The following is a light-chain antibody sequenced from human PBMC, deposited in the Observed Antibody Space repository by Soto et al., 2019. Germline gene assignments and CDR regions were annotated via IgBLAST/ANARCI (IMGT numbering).Light chain of an antibody. CDR2: EVR. CDR3: CSFAGSNTWV. V-gene: IGLV2-23*02. J-gene: IGLJ3*02. Sequence: QSALTQPASVSGSPGQSITISCAGTMRDVGAYNLVSWYQQHPGRAPQLIIYEVRNRPSGISFRFSGSKSGNTASLTISGLQAEDSAYYHCCSFAGSNTWVFGGGTKLTVL. CDR1: MRDVGAYNL.